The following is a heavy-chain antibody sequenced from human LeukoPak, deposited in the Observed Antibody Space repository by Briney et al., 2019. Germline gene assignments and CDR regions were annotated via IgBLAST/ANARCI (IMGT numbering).Heavy chain of an antibody. D-gene: IGHD2-15*01. V-gene: IGHV1-2*06. J-gene: IGHJ3*02. CDR3: ARVGSGCSGGSCFPVGAFDI. CDR2: INPNSGGT. Sequence: ASVKVSCKASGYTFTGYYMHWVRQAPGQGLEWMGRINPNSGGTNYAQKFQGRVAMTRDTSISTAYMVLSRLRSDDTAVYYCARVGSGCSGGSCFPVGAFDIWGQGTMVTVSS. CDR1: GYTFTGYY.